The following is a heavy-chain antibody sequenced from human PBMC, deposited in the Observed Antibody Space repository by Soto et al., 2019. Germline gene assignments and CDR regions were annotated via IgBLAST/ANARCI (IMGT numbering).Heavy chain of an antibody. D-gene: IGHD4-17*01. CDR1: GGTFSSYA. J-gene: IGHJ4*02. CDR2: IIPSGGTA. CDR3: ARGGGGDDYGGYGFVY. V-gene: IGHV1-46*03. Sequence: GASVKVSCKASGGTFSSYAISWVRQAPGQGLEWMGIIIPSGGTASYAQKFQGRVTMTRDTSTSTVYMELSSLRSEDTAVYYCARGGGGDDYGGYGFVYWGQGTLVTVSS.